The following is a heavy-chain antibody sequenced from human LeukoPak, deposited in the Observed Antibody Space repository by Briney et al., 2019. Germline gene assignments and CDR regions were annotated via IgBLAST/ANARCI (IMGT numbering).Heavy chain of an antibody. CDR3: ARIAVAGSYYFDY. Sequence: ASVKVSCKASGYTFTGYYMHWVRQAPGQGLEWMGWINPNSGCTNYAQKFQGRVTMTRDTSISTAYMELSRLRSDDTAVYYCARIAVAGSYYFDYWGQGTLVTVSS. V-gene: IGHV1-2*02. CDR2: INPNSGCT. J-gene: IGHJ4*02. D-gene: IGHD6-19*01. CDR1: GYTFTGYY.